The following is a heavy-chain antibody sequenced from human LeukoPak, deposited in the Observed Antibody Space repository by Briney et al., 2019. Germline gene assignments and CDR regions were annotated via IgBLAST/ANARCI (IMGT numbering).Heavy chain of an antibody. J-gene: IGHJ3*02. Sequence: PSETLSLTCTVSGGSISSYYWSWIRQPPGKGLEWIGYIYYSGTTNCNPSLKSRVTISVDTSKNQFSLKLSSVTAADTAVYYCARGLYETGAFDIRGQGTMVTVSS. CDR2: IYYSGTT. V-gene: IGHV4-59*01. D-gene: IGHD2-8*01. CDR3: ARGLYETGAFDI. CDR1: GGSISSYY.